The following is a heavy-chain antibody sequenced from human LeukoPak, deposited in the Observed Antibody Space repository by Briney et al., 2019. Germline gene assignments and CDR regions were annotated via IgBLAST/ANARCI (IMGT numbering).Heavy chain of an antibody. Sequence: PGGSLRLSYAASGFTFSSYAMIWVRQAPGKGLEWVSGITGSGGSTHYADSVKGRLTISRDNSKNTLFLQINSLRAEDTAIYYCAKQVGPTIDYWGQGTLVTVSS. CDR3: AKQVGPTIDY. CDR2: ITGSGGST. J-gene: IGHJ4*02. CDR1: GFTFSSYA. D-gene: IGHD1-26*01. V-gene: IGHV3-23*01.